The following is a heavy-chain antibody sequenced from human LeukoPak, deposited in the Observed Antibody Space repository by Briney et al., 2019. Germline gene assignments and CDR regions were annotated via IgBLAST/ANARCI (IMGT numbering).Heavy chain of an antibody. CDR1: GGSVSSGSFY. CDR2: IYYSGST. CDR3: ARQAYYYGSGSYCLDY. J-gene: IGHJ4*02. D-gene: IGHD3-10*01. V-gene: IGHV4-61*01. Sequence: MASETLSLTCTVSGGSVSSGSFYWSWIRQPPGKGLEWIGYIYYSGSTNYNPSLKSRVTISVDTSKNQFSLKLSSVTAADTAVYYCARQAYYYGSGSYCLDYWGQGTLVTVSS.